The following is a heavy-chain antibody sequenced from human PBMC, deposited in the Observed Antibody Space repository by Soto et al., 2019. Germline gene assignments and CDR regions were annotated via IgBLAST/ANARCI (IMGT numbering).Heavy chain of an antibody. CDR2: IWYDGSNK. Sequence: GGSLRLSCAASGFTFSSYVMHWVRQAPGKGLEWVAVIWYDGSNKYYADSVKGRFTISRDNSKNTLYLQMNSLRAEDTAVYYCARDRVVMVAYYYGMDVWGQGTTVTVSS. D-gene: IGHD3-10*01. CDR3: ARDRVVMVAYYYGMDV. CDR1: GFTFSSYV. V-gene: IGHV3-33*01. J-gene: IGHJ6*02.